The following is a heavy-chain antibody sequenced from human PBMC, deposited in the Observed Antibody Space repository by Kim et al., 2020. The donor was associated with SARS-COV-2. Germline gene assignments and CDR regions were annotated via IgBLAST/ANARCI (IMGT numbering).Heavy chain of an antibody. CDR2: ISGSGGST. V-gene: IGHV3-23*01. CDR1: GFTFSSYA. J-gene: IGHJ6*02. Sequence: GGSLRLSCAASGFTFSSYAMSWVRQAPGKGLEWVSAISGSGGSTYYADSVKGRFTISRDNSKNTLYLQMNSLRAEDTAVYYCAKNSGVWFGVPVFGMDVWGQGTAVTVSS. CDR3: AKNSGVWFGVPVFGMDV. D-gene: IGHD3-10*01.